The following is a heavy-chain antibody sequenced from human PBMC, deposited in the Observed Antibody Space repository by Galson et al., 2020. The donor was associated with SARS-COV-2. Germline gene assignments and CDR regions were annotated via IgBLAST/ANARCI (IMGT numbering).Heavy chain of an antibody. J-gene: IGHJ4*01. Sequence: GGSLRLSCAASGFTLSSYWMHWVRHAPEKGLVWVSRIYSEGSSTSYADSVKGRFTISGDNAKNTLYLQMNSLRAEDTAVYYCARGDMRNDYFDYWGHGTLVTVSS. D-gene: IGHD3-16*01. V-gene: IGHV3-74*01. CDR1: GFTLSSYW. CDR2: IYSEGSST. CDR3: ARGDMRNDYFDY.